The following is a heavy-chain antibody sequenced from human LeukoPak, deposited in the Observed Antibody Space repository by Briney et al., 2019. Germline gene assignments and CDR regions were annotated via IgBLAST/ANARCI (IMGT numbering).Heavy chain of an antibody. CDR2: IIPIFGTT. V-gene: IGHV1-69*05. Sequence: SVKVSCKASGDTFINYALSWVRQAPGQALEWMGGIIPIFGTTNYAQKFQGRVTITTDESTSTAYMELSSLRSEDTAVYFCARSRRQYYYYYMDVWGKGTTVTVSS. D-gene: IGHD3-10*01. CDR1: GDTFINYA. J-gene: IGHJ6*03. CDR3: ARSRRQYYYYYMDV.